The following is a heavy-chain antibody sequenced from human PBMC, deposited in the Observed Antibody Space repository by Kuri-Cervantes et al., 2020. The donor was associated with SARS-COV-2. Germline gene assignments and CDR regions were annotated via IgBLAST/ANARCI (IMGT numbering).Heavy chain of an antibody. V-gene: IGHV3-23*01. CDR3: ANPITMVRGVIMGLDY. Sequence: GESLKISCAASGFTFSSYAMHWVRQAPGKGLEWVSAISGSGGSTYYADSVKGRFTISRDNSKNTLYLQMNSLRAEDTAVYYCANPITMVRGVIMGLDYWGQGTLVTVSS. J-gene: IGHJ4*02. CDR1: GFTFSSYA. CDR2: ISGSGGST. D-gene: IGHD3-10*01.